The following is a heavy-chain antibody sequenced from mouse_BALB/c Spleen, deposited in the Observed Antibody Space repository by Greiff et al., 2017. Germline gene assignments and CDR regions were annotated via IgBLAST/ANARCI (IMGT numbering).Heavy chain of an antibody. CDR3: ARGYDGYYRYYFDY. V-gene: IGHV2-9*02. J-gene: IGHJ2*01. CDR1: GFSLTSYG. Sequence: VQGVESGPGLVAPSQSLSITCTVSGFSLTSYGVHWVRQPPGKGLEWLGVIWAGGSTNYNSALMSRLSISKDNSKSQVFLKMNSLQTDDTAMYYCARGYDGYYRYYFDYWGQGTTLTVSS. CDR2: IWAGGST. D-gene: IGHD2-3*01.